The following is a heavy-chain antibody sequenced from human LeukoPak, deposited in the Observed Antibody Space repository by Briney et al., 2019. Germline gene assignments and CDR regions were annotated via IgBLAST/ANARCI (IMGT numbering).Heavy chain of an antibody. Sequence: SSETLSLTWTVSGGSISSTGYYWDWIRQPPGKGLEWIGNIYYSGINYYNPSLRSRVTISVDTSKNQFSLKVSSVTAADSAVYYCASDDMLTGSFDFWGQGTLVTVSS. V-gene: IGHV4-39*01. CDR3: ASDDMLTGSFDF. D-gene: IGHD3-9*01. J-gene: IGHJ4*02. CDR1: GGSISSTGYY. CDR2: IYYSGIN.